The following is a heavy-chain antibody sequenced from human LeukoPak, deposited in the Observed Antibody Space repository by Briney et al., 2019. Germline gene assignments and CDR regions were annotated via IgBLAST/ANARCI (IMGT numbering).Heavy chain of an antibody. Sequence: GGSLRLSCAASGFTFSIYSMSWVRQAPGKGLEWVANIKQDGSEKYYVDSVKGRFTISRDNAKNSLYLQMNSLRAEDTAVYYCARDIDRYYGDYWGQGTLVTVSS. D-gene: IGHD3-3*01. J-gene: IGHJ4*02. CDR1: GFTFSIYS. V-gene: IGHV3-7*01. CDR3: ARDIDRYYGDY. CDR2: IKQDGSEK.